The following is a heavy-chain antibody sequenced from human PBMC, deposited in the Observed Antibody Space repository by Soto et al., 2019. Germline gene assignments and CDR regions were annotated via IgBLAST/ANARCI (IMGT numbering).Heavy chain of an antibody. J-gene: IGHJ4*02. Sequence: QVQLQESGPGLVKPSETRSLTCTVAGGYVSSGSYYWSWIRQPPGKGLEWIGYIYYSGSTNYNPTLKSRVTIAVDTSKIQFSLKLSSVTAADTAVYYCARAGLGDGSDYWGQGTLVTVSS. D-gene: IGHD1-26*01. CDR3: ARAGLGDGSDY. CDR1: GGYVSSGSYY. CDR2: IYYSGST. V-gene: IGHV4-61*01.